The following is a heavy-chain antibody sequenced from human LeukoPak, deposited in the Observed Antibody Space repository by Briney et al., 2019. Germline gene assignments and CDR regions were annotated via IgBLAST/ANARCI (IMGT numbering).Heavy chain of an antibody. CDR3: ASGSGIYPY. CDR1: GFTFSSYW. CDR2: IKQDGSGK. D-gene: IGHD3-10*01. V-gene: IGHV3-7*02. J-gene: IGHJ4*02. Sequence: PGGSLRLSCAASGFTFSSYWMNWVRQAPGKGLEWVANIKQDGSGKYYVDSVKGRFTISRDNAKNSLYLQMNSLRAEDTAVYYCASGSGIYPYWGQGTLVTVSS.